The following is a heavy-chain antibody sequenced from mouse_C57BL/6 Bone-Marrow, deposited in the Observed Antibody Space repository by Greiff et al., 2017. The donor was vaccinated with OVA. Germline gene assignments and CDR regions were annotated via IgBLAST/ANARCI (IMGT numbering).Heavy chain of an antibody. Sequence: EVHLVESGGGLVQPKGSLKLSCAASGFSFNTYAMNWVRQAPGKGLEWVARIRSKSNNYATYYADSVKDRFTISRDDSESMLYLQMNNLKTEDTAMYYCVRQHRAYFDYWGQGTTLTVSS. CDR2: IRSKSNNYAT. D-gene: IGHD3-1*01. V-gene: IGHV10-1*01. CDR3: VRQHRAYFDY. CDR1: GFSFNTYA. J-gene: IGHJ2*01.